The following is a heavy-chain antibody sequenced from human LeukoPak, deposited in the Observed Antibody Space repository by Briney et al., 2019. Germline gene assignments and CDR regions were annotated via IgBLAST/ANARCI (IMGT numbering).Heavy chain of an antibody. J-gene: IGHJ4*02. V-gene: IGHV3-23*01. CDR3: TRVSSYGDHSTAFDY. CDR1: GFIFSNYA. Sequence: GGSLRLSCAASGFIFSNYAMTWVRQAPGKGLEWVSSSGSTTDYSDSVKGRFTISRDNSKNTLYLQMNSLRADDTAVCYCTRVSSYGDHSTAFDYWGQGAPVTVSS. CDR2: SGSTT. D-gene: IGHD4-17*01.